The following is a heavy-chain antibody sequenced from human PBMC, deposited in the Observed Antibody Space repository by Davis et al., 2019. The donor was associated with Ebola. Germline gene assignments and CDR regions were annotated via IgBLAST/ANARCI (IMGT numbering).Heavy chain of an antibody. V-gene: IGHV3-30-3*01. CDR2: ISYDGSNK. CDR1: GFTFRNYW. Sequence: GESLKISCAASGFTFRNYWMSWVRQAPGKGLEWVAVISYDGSNKYYADSVKGRFTISRDNSKNTLYLQMNSLRAEDTAVYYCARGAAAGMGWYFDNWGQGTLVTVSS. J-gene: IGHJ4*02. CDR3: ARGAAAGMGWYFDN. D-gene: IGHD6-13*01.